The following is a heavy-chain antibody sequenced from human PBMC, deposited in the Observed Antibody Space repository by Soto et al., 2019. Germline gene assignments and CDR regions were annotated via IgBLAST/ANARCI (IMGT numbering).Heavy chain of an antibody. Sequence: EVQLVESGGGLVKPGGSLRLSCAASGFTFSNSGMNWVRQAPGKGLEWVSFISSSSYIFYADSVKGRFTISRDTAKDALYLQMNSLRAEDTAVYYCARDLGAVTTLGFQNWGQGALVTVSS. D-gene: IGHD4-17*01. J-gene: IGHJ1*01. CDR2: ISSSSYI. CDR1: GFTFSNSG. V-gene: IGHV3-21*01. CDR3: ARDLGAVTTLGFQN.